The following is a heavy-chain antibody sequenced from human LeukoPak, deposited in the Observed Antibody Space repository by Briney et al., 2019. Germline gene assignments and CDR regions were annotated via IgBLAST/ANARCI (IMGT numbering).Heavy chain of an antibody. D-gene: IGHD5-12*01. CDR3: ARGDDYKSTLFDY. J-gene: IGHJ4*02. CDR1: GDSVSSSSAG. Sequence: SQTLSLTCAISGDSVSSSSAGWSWIRQSPSRGLEWLGRTYYRSKWYYDYAVSVNSRVTISPDTSKNQFSLQLNSVTPEDTAVYYCARGDDYKSTLFDYWGQGTLVTVSS. V-gene: IGHV6-1*01. CDR2: TYYRSKWYY.